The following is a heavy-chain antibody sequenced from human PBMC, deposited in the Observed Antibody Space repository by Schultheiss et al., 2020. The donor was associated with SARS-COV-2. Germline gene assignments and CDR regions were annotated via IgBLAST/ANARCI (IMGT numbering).Heavy chain of an antibody. J-gene: IGHJ4*02. D-gene: IGHD6-13*01. CDR1: GGTFSSYA. CDR2: IIPILGIE. Sequence: SVKVSCKASGGTFSSYAISWVRQAPGQGLEWMGRIIPILGIENYAQKFQGRVTITADKSTSTAYMELSSLRSEDTAVYYCARDDLQYRSTTPGDYWGQGTLVTVSS. CDR3: ARDDLQYRSTTPGDY. V-gene: IGHV1-69*04.